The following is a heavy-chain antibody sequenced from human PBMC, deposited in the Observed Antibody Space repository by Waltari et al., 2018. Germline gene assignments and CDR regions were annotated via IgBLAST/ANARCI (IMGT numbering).Heavy chain of an antibody. CDR3: AMIAAPPSPNDY. V-gene: IGHV1-2*02. J-gene: IGHJ4*02. CDR2: INPNSGGT. CDR1: GGTFSSYA. D-gene: IGHD6-6*01. Sequence: QVQLVQSGAEVKKPGSSVKVSCKASGGTFSSYAISWVRQAPGQGLEWMGRINPNSGGTNYAQKFQGRVTMTRDTSISTAYMELSRLRSDDTAVYYCAMIAAPPSPNDYWGQGTLVTVSS.